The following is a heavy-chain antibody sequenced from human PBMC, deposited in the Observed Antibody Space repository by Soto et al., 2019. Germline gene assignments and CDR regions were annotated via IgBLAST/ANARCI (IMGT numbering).Heavy chain of an antibody. D-gene: IGHD2-2*01. CDR3: ARDRGGYQLPTHQAYYGMDV. J-gene: IGHJ6*02. CDR1: GYTFTSYG. V-gene: IGHV1-18*01. Sequence: GASVKVSCKASGYTFTSYGISWVRQAPGQGLEWMGWISAYNGNTNYAQKLQGRVTMTTDTSTSTAYMELRSLRSDDTAVYYCARDRGGYQLPTHQAYYGMDVRGQGTTVTVS. CDR2: ISAYNGNT.